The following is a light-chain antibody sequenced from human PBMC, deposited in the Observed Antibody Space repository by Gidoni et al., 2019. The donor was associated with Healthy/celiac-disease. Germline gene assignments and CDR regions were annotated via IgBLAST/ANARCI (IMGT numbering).Light chain of an antibody. J-gene: IGLJ3*02. CDR1: SGSVSTSYY. Sequence: SFSVSPGGTVTLTCGLSSGSVSTSYYPSWYQQTPGQAPRTLIYSTNTRSSGVPDRFSGSILGNKAALTITGAQADDESDYYCVLYMGSDIWVFGGGTKLTVL. V-gene: IGLV8-61*01. CDR2: STN. CDR3: VLYMGSDIWV.